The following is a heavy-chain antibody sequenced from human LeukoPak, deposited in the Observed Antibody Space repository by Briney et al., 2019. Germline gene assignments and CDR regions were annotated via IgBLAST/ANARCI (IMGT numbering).Heavy chain of an antibody. Sequence: GGSLRLSCAASGFTFSDYYMSWIRQAPGKGLEWVSYISSSGSTIYYADSVKGRFTISRDNAKDSLYLQMNSLRAEDTAVYYCARVYCSGGSCYYYYYYYMDVWGKGTTVTVSS. CDR1: GFTFSDYY. CDR2: ISSSGSTI. J-gene: IGHJ6*03. CDR3: ARVYCSGGSCYYYYYYYMDV. V-gene: IGHV3-11*04. D-gene: IGHD2-15*01.